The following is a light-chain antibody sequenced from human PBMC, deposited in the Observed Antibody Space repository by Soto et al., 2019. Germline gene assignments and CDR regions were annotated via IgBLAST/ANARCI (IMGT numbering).Light chain of an antibody. Sequence: EIVLTQSPGTLSLSPGERATLSCRASQSVSSSYLAWYQQKPGQAPRLLIYGASSRATGIPDRFSGSGSGTGFALTISRREPEDIAVYYCHQYNGWPITFGQGTRLEIK. V-gene: IGKV3-20*01. J-gene: IGKJ5*01. CDR3: HQYNGWPIT. CDR1: QSVSSSY. CDR2: GAS.